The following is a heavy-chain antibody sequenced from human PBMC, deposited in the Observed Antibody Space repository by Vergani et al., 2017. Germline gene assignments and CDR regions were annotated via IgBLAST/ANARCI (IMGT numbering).Heavy chain of an antibody. J-gene: IGHJ3*02. V-gene: IGHV4-39*01. CDR2: IYDSRNN. CDR3: AIHLRQLVLNDVCEI. Sequence: QLQLQESGPRLVKPSETLSLTCSHSGMSISNNNYYWGWIRQPPGKGLGWIGSIYDSRNNNYSPSLKSRVSISVDTSTNQFSLNLTSVTAADTAVYYCAIHLRQLVLNDVCEIWCLGTLVTVSS. D-gene: IGHD6-6*01. CDR1: GMSISNNNYY.